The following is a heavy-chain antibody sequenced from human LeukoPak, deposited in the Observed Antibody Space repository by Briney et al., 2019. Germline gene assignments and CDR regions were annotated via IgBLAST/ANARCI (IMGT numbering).Heavy chain of an antibody. CDR2: ISYSGST. CDR1: GGSIRSYY. CDR3: ARGQQMSTITPWGY. J-gene: IGHJ4*02. D-gene: IGHD5-24*01. V-gene: IGHV4-59*01. Sequence: SETLSLTCTVSGGSIRSYYWSWIRQPPGKELEWIGYISYSGSTDYNPSLKSRVTISVDTSKSQFSLNLTSVTAADTAVYYCARGQQMSTITPWGYWGQGTLVTVSS.